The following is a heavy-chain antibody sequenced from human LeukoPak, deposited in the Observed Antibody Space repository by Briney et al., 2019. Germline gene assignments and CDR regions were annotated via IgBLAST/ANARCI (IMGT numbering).Heavy chain of an antibody. CDR2: ISWNSGSI. Sequence: GGSLRLSCAGSGFIFNNYAMHWVRRPSGKGLEWVSGISWNSGSIDYADSVKGRFTISRDNAKNSLYLQMNSLRVEDTAFYYCAKDNRRHYTSGPNPDSLHWGQGALVTVSS. CDR3: AKDNRRHYTSGPNPDSLH. D-gene: IGHD6-19*01. CDR1: GFIFNNYA. V-gene: IGHV3-9*01. J-gene: IGHJ4*02.